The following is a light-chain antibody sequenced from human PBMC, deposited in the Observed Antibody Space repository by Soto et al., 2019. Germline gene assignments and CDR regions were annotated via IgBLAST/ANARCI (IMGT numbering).Light chain of an antibody. CDR3: LQHNIYPHT. J-gene: IGKJ2*01. CDR1: QGIRNF. Sequence: DIQMTQSPSAMSAYVGDRVTITCRASQGIRNFLVWFQHKPGKVPKHLIYAGSSLQSGVPSRFSGSGSGTEFTLTISSLQPEDFATYYCLQHNIYPHTFCQGTKLEIK. CDR2: AGS. V-gene: IGKV1-17*03.